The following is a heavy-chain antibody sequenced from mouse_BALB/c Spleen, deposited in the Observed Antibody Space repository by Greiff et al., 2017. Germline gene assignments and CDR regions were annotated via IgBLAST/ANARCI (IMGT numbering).Heavy chain of an antibody. V-gene: IGHV1-14*01. CDR2: INPYNDGT. CDR3: ARDGDYGVPHYFDY. CDR1: GYTFTSYV. J-gene: IGHJ2*01. Sequence: VHVKQSGPELVKPGASVKMSCKASGYTFTSYVMHWVKQKPGQGLEWIGYINPYNDGTKYNEKFKGKATLTSDKSSSTAYMELSSLTSEDSAVYYCARDGDYGVPHYFDYWGQGTTLTVSS. D-gene: IGHD2-13*01.